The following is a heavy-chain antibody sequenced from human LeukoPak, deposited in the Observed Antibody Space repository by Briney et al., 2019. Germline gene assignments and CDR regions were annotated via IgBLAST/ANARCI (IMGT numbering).Heavy chain of an antibody. CDR3: ARATPLMITFGAVTLSGTSYYYYGMDA. CDR2: IIPIFGTA. J-gene: IGHJ6*01. D-gene: IGHD3-16*01. V-gene: IGHV1-69*06. CDR1: GGTFTSYA. Sequence: ASVTVSCKASGGTFTSYASSWVRQAPGQGLEWMGGIIPIFGTANYSQKFQGRVTITADKSTSTAYMELSSLRSEDTAVYYCARATPLMITFGAVTLSGTSYYYYGMDACGEGNPVTVSS.